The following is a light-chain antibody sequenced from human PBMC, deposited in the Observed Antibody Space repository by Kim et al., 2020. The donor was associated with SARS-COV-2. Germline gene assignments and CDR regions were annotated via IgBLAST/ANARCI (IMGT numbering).Light chain of an antibody. J-gene: IGLJ3*02. Sequence: QLVLTQSPYASASLGASVKLTCTLSSGHSSYAIAWHQQQPEKGPRYLMKLNSDGSHSKGDGIPDRFSGSSSGAEHYLTISSLQSEDEADYYCQTWGTGAWVFGGGTQLTVL. CDR1: SGHSSYA. CDR3: QTWGTGAWV. CDR2: LNSDGSH. V-gene: IGLV4-69*01.